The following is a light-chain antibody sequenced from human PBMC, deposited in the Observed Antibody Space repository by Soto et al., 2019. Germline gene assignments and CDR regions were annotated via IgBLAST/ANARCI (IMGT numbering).Light chain of an antibody. Sequence: EIVLTQSPGTLSLSPGESATLSCRASQSVSNNYLAWYQQKPGQAPRLLVYGASTKATDMPGRFSGRGSGTEFTLTINNLQSEDFAVYYCQQRNNWRRGTFGQGTRWRL. CDR2: GAS. CDR1: QSVSNN. CDR3: QQRNNWRRGT. V-gene: IGKV3-15*01. J-gene: IGKJ5*01.